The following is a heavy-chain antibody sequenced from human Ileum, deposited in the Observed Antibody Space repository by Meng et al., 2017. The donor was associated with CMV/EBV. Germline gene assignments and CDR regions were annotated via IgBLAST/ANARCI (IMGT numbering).Heavy chain of an antibody. J-gene: IGHJ6*02. Sequence: GESLKISCTASGFTFSSYAMNWVRQAPGKGLEWVANIAHDGSERYYGDSVMGRFTVSRDNAKNSLYLEMNSLRAEDTAVYYCARISKYRYGVYGMDVWGQGTTVTVSS. D-gene: IGHD5-18*01. CDR1: GFTFSSYA. V-gene: IGHV3-7*01. CDR3: ARISKYRYGVYGMDV. CDR2: IAHDGSER.